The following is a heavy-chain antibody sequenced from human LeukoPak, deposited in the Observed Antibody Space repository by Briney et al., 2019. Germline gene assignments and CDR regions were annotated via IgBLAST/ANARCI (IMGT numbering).Heavy chain of an antibody. V-gene: IGHV4-59*01. CDR1: GGSISSYY. D-gene: IGHD1-26*01. CDR3: ARIVSGSYYRGASTSRTKNYYYYYMDV. CDR2: IYYSGST. J-gene: IGHJ6*03. Sequence: SETLSLTCTVSGGSISSYYWSWIRQPPGEGLEWIGYIYYSGSTNYNPSLKSRVTISVDTSKNQFSLKLSSVTAADTAVYYCARIVSGSYYRGASTSRTKNYYYYYMDVWGKGTTVTVSS.